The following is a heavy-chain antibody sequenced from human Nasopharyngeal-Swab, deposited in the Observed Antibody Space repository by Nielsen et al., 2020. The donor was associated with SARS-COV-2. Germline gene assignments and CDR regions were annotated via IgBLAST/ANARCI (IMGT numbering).Heavy chain of an antibody. V-gene: IGHV3-33*01. D-gene: IGHD2-15*01. CDR3: ARDLYCSGGSCYPDY. CDR2: IWYDGSNK. Sequence: GGSLTLSCAASGFTFSSYGMHWVRQAPGKGLEWVAVIWYDGSNKYYADSVKGRFTISRDNSKNTLYLQMNSLRAEDTAVYYCARDLYCSGGSCYPDYWGQGTLVTVSS. J-gene: IGHJ4*02. CDR1: GFTFSSYG.